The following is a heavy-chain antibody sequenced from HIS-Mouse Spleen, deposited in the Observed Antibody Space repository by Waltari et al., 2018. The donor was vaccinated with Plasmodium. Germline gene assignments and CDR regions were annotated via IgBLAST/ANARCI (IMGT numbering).Heavy chain of an antibody. J-gene: IGHJ4*02. CDR2: ISYDGSNK. V-gene: IGHV3-30*18. CDR1: GFTSSSYG. Sequence: QVQLVESGGGVVQPGRSLRLSCAASGFTSSSYGMPWVRQAPGKGLEWVAVISYDGSNKYYADSVKGRFTISRDNSKNTLYLQMNSLRAEDTAVYYCAKDRRSSSWYVDYWGQGTLVTVSS. CDR3: AKDRRSSSWYVDY. D-gene: IGHD6-13*01.